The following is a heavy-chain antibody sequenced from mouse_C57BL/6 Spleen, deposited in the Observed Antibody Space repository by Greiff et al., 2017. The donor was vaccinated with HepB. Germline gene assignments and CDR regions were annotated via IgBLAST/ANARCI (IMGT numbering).Heavy chain of an antibody. CDR2: IDPSDSYT. V-gene: IGHV1-69*01. CDR3: ATGTFAY. CDR1: GYTFTSYW. Sequence: VQLQQSGAELVMPGASVKLSCKASGYTFTSYWMHWVRQRPGQGLEWIGEIDPSDSYTNYNQKFKGKSTLIVDKSSSTAYMQLSSLTSEDSAVYYCATGTFAYWGQGTLVTVSA. D-gene: IGHD4-1*01. J-gene: IGHJ3*01.